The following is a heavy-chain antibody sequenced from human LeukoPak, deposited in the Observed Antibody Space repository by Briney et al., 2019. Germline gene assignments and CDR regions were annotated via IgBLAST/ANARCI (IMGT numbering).Heavy chain of an antibody. D-gene: IGHD5-18*01. V-gene: IGHV4-30-4*08. CDR1: DGFITNYY. CDR2: IYYSGST. CDR3: ARGIQLWLRGFDY. J-gene: IGHJ4*02. Sequence: SETLSLTCTVSDGFITNYYWSWVRQPPGKGLEWIGYIYYSGSTYYNPSLKSRVTISVDTSKNQFSLKLSSVTAADTAVYYCARGIQLWLRGFDYWGQGTLVTVSS.